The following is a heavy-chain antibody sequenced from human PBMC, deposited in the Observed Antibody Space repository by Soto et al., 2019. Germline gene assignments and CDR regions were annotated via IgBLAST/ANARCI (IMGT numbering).Heavy chain of an antibody. D-gene: IGHD3-9*01. J-gene: IGHJ5*02. CDR1: GYTFTSCG. Sequence: ASVKVSCNASGYTFTSCGISWVRQSPGQGLEWMGWISAYNGNTNYAQKLQGRVTMTTDTSTSTAYMELRSLRSDDTDAYYCARQDDWNWFDPWGQGTLVTVYS. CDR3: ARQDDWNWFDP. V-gene: IGHV1-18*04. CDR2: ISAYNGNT.